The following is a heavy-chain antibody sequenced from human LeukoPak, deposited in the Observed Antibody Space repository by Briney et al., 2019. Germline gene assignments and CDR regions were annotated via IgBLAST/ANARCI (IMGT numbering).Heavy chain of an antibody. Sequence: GGSLRLSCAASGFTFSSYSMNWVRQAPGKGLEWVSSISTSSSYIYYADSVKGRFTISRDNAKNSLYLQMNSLRAEDTAVYYCIRVNNGYAKDFDYWGQGTLVTVSS. CDR2: ISTSSSYI. J-gene: IGHJ4*02. V-gene: IGHV3-21*01. CDR3: IRVNNGYAKDFDY. D-gene: IGHD2-8*01. CDR1: GFTFSSYS.